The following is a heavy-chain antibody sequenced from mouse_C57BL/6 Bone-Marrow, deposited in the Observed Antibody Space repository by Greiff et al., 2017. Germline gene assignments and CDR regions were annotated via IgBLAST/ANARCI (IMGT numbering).Heavy chain of an antibody. CDR3: ARSDYGAWFAY. D-gene: IGHD1-1*01. Sequence: QVQLQQSGAELARPGASVKLSCKASGYTFTSYGISWVKQRTGQGLEWIGEIYPRSGNTYYNEKFQGKATLTADKSSSTAYMELRSLTSEDSAVYFCARSDYGAWFAYWGQGTLVTVSA. CDR1: GYTFTSYG. J-gene: IGHJ3*01. V-gene: IGHV1-81*01. CDR2: IYPRSGNT.